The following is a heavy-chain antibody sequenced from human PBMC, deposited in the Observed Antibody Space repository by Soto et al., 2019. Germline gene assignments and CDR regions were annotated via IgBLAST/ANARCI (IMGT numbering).Heavy chain of an antibody. CDR1: GFSFSSYG. CDR2: ISYDGTDE. V-gene: IGHV3-30*18. Sequence: QVQLVESGGGVVQPGRSLRLSCAASGFSFSSYGMHWVRQAPGKGLEWVAMISYDGTDEYYADSVKGRFTISRDNSKNACYQKKNTRRAEDGAGYYCANQESDWNPPFDHWGRGTLVTVSS. D-gene: IGHD1-1*01. J-gene: IGHJ4*02. CDR3: ANQESDWNPPFDH.